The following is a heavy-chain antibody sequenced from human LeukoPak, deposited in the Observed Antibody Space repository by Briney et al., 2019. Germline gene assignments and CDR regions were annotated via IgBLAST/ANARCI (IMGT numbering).Heavy chain of an antibody. CDR3: AKVLQIWFGELLFDY. Sequence: GGSLRLSCGASGFPFSSYAMSWVRQAPGKGLEGVSAICGSGGSTCYADSVNDRFTISRDNSKDTVNLQMNSLRAEDTAVYYCAKVLQIWFGELLFDYWGQGTLVTVSS. V-gene: IGHV3-23*01. J-gene: IGHJ4*02. CDR2: ICGSGGST. CDR1: GFPFSSYA. D-gene: IGHD3-10*01.